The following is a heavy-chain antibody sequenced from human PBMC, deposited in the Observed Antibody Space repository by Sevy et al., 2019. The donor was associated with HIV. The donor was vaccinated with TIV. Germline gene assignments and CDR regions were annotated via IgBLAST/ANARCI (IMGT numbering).Heavy chain of an antibody. Sequence: WGSLRLSCAASGFTFSSYARSWVRQAPGKGLEWVSTFSFGCGKINYAYSVNGRFTISRDNSKNTLYLQMHSLSAEDPAVYYCAREGCSKPHHYWGQGTLVTVSS. CDR1: GFTFSSYA. CDR3: AREGCSKPHHY. CDR2: FSFGCGKI. D-gene: IGHD3-10*02. V-gene: IGHV3-23*01. J-gene: IGHJ4*02.